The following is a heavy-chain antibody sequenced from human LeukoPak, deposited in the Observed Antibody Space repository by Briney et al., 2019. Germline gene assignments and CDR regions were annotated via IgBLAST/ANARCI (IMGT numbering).Heavy chain of an antibody. CDR3: ARSLRDAFDI. J-gene: IGHJ3*02. Sequence: GGSLRLSCAASGFTFSSYTMNWVRQAPGKGLEWVSSLSGTGRYIYYADLMKGRFTISRDNAKNPLYLQMNSLRAEDTAVYYCARSLRDAFDIWGQGTMVTVSS. CDR2: LSGTGRYI. CDR1: GFTFSSYT. V-gene: IGHV3-21*06.